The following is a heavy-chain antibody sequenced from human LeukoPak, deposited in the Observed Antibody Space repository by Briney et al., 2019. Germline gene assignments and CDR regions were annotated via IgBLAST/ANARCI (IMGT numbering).Heavy chain of an antibody. J-gene: IGHJ4*02. Sequence: GGSLRLSCAASGFTFSNAWMSWVRQAPGKGLEWVGRIKSKTDGGTTDYAAPVKGRFTISRDDSKNTLYLQMNSLKTEDTAVYYCTTVNYYDSSGYYPNFDYWGQGTLVTVSS. CDR3: TTVNYYDSSGYYPNFDY. CDR1: GFTFSNAW. V-gene: IGHV3-15*01. CDR2: IKSKTDGGTT. D-gene: IGHD3-22*01.